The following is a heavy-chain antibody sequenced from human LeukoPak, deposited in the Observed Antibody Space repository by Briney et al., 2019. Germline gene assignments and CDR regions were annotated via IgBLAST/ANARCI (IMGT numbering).Heavy chain of an antibody. CDR1: GGSISSYY. D-gene: IGHD3-22*01. CDR2: IYTSGST. CDR3: ARAYYYDSSGYYAYYFDY. V-gene: IGHV4-4*07. J-gene: IGHJ4*02. Sequence: SETLSLTCTVSGGSISSYYWSWIRQPAGKELEWIGRIYTSGSTNYNPSLKSRVTMSVDTSKNQFSLKLSSVTAADTAVYYCARAYYYDSSGYYAYYFDYWGQGTLVTVSS.